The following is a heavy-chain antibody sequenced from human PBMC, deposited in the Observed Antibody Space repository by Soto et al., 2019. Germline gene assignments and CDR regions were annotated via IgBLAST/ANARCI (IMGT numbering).Heavy chain of an antibody. D-gene: IGHD1-1*01. J-gene: IGHJ6*02. V-gene: IGHV4-59*08. Sequence: QVQLQQSGPGLVKPSETLSLTCSVSSGPTSSHNWGWIRQTPGRGLEWIGYVYSTGGTSYNPSLHSRVTISADTSTNHISLTLTSVTAADTAVYYCVRQGIGNLHGLVDVWGRGTTVRVSS. CDR2: VYSTGGT. CDR1: SGPTSSHN. CDR3: VRQGIGNLHGLVDV.